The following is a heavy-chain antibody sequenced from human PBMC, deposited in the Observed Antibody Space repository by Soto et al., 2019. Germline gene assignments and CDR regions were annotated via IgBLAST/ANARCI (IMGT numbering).Heavy chain of an antibody. CDR1: GFTFSRYY. V-gene: IGHV3-11*06. D-gene: IGHD1-1*01. CDR2: ISSAGDYT. J-gene: IGHJ4*02. CDR3: VRANWNVDY. Sequence: GGSLRLSCAASGFTFSRYYMTWVRQAPGEGLEWISYISSAGDYTDYADSVKGRFTISRDNTRDSLFLQMNSLRVEDTAVYYCVRANWNVDYWGRGTRVTVSS.